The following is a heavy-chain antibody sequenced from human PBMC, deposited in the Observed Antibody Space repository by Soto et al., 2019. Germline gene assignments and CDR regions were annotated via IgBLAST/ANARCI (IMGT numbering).Heavy chain of an antibody. V-gene: IGHV3-30*18. CDR2: ISYDGSNK. CDR1: GFTFSSYG. J-gene: IGHJ4*02. Sequence: GGSLRLSCAASGFTFSSYGMHWVRQAPGKGLEWVAVISYDGSNKYYADSVKGRFTISRDNSKNTLYLQMNSLRAEDTAVYYCAKDLTFGGDFHPFDYWGQGTLVTVSS. D-gene: IGHD2-21*02. CDR3: AKDLTFGGDFHPFDY.